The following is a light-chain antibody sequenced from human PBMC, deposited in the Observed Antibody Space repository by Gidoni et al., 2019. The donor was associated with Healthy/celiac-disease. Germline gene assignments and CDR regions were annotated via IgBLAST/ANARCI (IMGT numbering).Light chain of an antibody. CDR3: QQRYSTPYT. Sequence: DIQMTQSPSSLSASVGDRVTITCRASQSISSYLNWYQQKPGKAPKRLIYPASSLQSGGPSRFSGSRAAAEFTLTISSLQPEDFATDYCQQRYSTPYTFGQGTKLEIK. J-gene: IGKJ2*01. CDR2: PAS. CDR1: QSISSY. V-gene: IGKV1-39*01.